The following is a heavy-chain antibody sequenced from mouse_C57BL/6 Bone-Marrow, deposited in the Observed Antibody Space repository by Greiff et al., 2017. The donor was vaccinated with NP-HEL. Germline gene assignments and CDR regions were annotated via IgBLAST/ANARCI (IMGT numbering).Heavy chain of an antibody. CDR3: TRLLRLYYYAMDY. V-gene: IGHV14-4*01. D-gene: IGHD1-2*01. Sequence: VQLKQSGAELVRPGASVKLSCTASGFNIKDDYMHWVKQRPEQGLEWIGWIDPENGDTEYASKFQGKATITADTSSNTAYLQLSSLTSRDTAVYYCTRLLRLYYYAMDYWGQGTSVTVSS. CDR2: IDPENGDT. CDR1: GFNIKDDY. J-gene: IGHJ4*01.